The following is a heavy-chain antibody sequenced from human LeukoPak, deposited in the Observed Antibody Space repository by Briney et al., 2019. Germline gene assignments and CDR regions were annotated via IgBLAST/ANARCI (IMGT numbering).Heavy chain of an antibody. D-gene: IGHD1-26*01. CDR3: ARDWYSGSQGY. J-gene: IGHJ4*02. Sequence: GGSLRLSCAASGFTFSSYWMHWVRQAPGKGLVWVSRINTDGSTTIYADSVKGRFTISRDNAKNTLYLQMNSLRDEDTAVYYCARDWYSGSQGYWGQGTLVTASS. V-gene: IGHV3-74*01. CDR1: GFTFSSYW. CDR2: INTDGSTT.